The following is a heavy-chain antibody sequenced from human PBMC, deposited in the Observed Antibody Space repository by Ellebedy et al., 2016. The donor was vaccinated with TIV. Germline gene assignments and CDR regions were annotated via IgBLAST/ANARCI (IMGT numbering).Heavy chain of an antibody. CDR1: GFTFTSFG. Sequence: ASVKVSCKASGFTFTSFGISWVRQAPGHGLEWMGWISAYSGDTKYAQKLQDRVTMTTDTSTNTAYMELRSLRSDDTAVYYCARKGPLDFDSSGFQHYWGQGTLVTVSS. J-gene: IGHJ4*02. CDR2: ISAYSGDT. CDR3: ARKGPLDFDSSGFQHY. D-gene: IGHD3-22*01. V-gene: IGHV1-18*01.